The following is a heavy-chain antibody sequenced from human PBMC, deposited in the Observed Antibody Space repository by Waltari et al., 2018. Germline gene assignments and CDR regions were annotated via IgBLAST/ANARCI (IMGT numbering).Heavy chain of an antibody. Sequence: QVQLQQWGAGLLKPSETLSLTCAVYGGSFSGYYWSWIRQPPGKGLEGIGEINHSGSTNYNPSLKSRVTISVDTSKNQFSLKLSSVTAADTAVYYCARERTWIQLWSPIDYWGQGTLVTVSS. CDR3: ARERTWIQLWSPIDY. CDR2: INHSGST. J-gene: IGHJ4*02. V-gene: IGHV4-34*01. CDR1: GGSFSGYY. D-gene: IGHD5-18*01.